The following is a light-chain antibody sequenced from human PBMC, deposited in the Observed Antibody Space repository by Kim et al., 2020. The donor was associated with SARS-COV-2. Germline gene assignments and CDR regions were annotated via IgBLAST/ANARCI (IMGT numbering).Light chain of an antibody. CDR1: QSVSSY. CDR2: DAS. Sequence: YLSPGERATLSCRASQSVSSYLAWYQQKPGQAPRLLIYDASNRATGIPARFSGSGSGTDFTLTISSLEPEDFAVYYCQQRSNWIIFGQGTRLEIK. V-gene: IGKV3-11*01. J-gene: IGKJ5*01. CDR3: QQRSNWII.